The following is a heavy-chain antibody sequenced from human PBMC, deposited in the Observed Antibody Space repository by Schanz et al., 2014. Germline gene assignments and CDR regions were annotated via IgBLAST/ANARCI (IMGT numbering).Heavy chain of an antibody. V-gene: IGHV3-33*01. CDR1: GFIFSSYG. CDR2: MSHDGSIK. D-gene: IGHD6-6*01. J-gene: IGHJ6*02. CDR3: TRVRRQIATPSTPSFRNCYYYAVGD. Sequence: QVQLVESGGGVVQPGRSLRLSCAASGFIFSSYGLHWVRQAPGKGLEWVAAMSHDGSIKYYGDSVKGRFTISRDNSKNTLYLQMTSLRAEDTSVDCCTRVRRQIATPSTPSFRNCYYYAVGDWGQGTTVTVSS.